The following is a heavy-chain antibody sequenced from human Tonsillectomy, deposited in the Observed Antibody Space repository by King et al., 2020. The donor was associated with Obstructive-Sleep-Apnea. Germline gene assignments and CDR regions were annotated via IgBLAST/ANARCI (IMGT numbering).Heavy chain of an antibody. CDR2: IYYSGST. D-gene: IGHD3-9*01. J-gene: IGHJ3*02. CDR3: ARLGLYYDILTGYDAFDI. Sequence: QLQESGPGLVKPSETLSLTCTVSGGSISSSSYYWGWIRQPPGKGLEWIGGIYYSGSTYYNPSLKSRVTISVDTSKNQFSLKLGSVTAADTAGYYCARLGLYYDILTGYDAFDIWGQGTMVTVSS. V-gene: IGHV4-39*01. CDR1: GGSISSSSYY.